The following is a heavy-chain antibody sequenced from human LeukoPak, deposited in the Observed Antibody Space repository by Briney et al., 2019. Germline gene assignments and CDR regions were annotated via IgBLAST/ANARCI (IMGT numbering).Heavy chain of an antibody. D-gene: IGHD2-21*01. CDR2: IKEDGSEK. CDR1: GFTLSSYW. V-gene: IGHV3-7*01. CDR3: ATYRGLDF. J-gene: IGHJ4*02. Sequence: PGGSLRLSCAASGFTLSSYWMSWLRQAPGKGLEWVANIKEDGSEKNFVDSVMGRFTISRDNAKNSLYLQMDSLRADDTAVYYCATYRGLDFGGQGTLVTVSS.